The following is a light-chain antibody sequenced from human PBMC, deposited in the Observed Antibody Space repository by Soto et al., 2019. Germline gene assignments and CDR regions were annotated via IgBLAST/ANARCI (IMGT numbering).Light chain of an antibody. J-gene: IGKJ1*01. V-gene: IGKV3-20*01. CDR2: GAS. CDR1: QSVKHNY. CDR3: QQHCTSPSSWK. Sequence: ETVLTQSPGTLSFSPGEIATLFCRASQSVKHNYLSWYQQKPGQAPILLIYGASSRATGIPDRFSGSGSGTDFSLTISILEPEDSAVYYCQQHCTSPSSWKFVQGTKVEIK.